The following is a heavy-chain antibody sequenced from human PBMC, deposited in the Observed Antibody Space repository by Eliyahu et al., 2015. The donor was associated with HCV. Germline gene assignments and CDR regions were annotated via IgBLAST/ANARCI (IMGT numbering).Heavy chain of an antibody. CDR2: VHRSGSI. CDR1: GGSFSDYW. J-gene: IGHJ4*02. Sequence: QIQQWGAGLLKPSETLSLTCAGYGGSFSDYWWSWIRQPPGKGLEWIGEVHRSGSINYNPSLKSRITISVDTSKNQFSLDLSSVTAADTAVYYCARGRDSVYYWGQGTLVTVSS. V-gene: IGHV4-34*01. CDR3: ARGRDSVYY. D-gene: IGHD2-15*01.